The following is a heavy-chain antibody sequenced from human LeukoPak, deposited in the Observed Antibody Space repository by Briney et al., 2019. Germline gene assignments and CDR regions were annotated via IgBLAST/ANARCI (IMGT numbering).Heavy chain of an antibody. CDR1: GYTFTGYY. J-gene: IGHJ5*02. CDR2: INLNSGGT. D-gene: IGHD6-13*01. CDR3: ARERAAAEPNWFDP. Sequence: ASVKVSCKASGYTFTGYYVHWVRQASGQGLEWMGWINLNSGGTNYAQKFQGRVTMTRDTSISTAYMELSRLRSDDTAVYYCARERAAAEPNWFDPWGQGTLVTVSS. V-gene: IGHV1-2*02.